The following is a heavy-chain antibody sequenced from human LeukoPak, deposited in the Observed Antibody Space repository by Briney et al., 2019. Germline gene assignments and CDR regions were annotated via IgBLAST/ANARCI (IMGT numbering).Heavy chain of an antibody. CDR1: GGSISTYY. J-gene: IGHJ4*02. CDR2: IYYSRST. Sequence: PSATLSLTCTVSGGSISTYYWSWIRQPPGKGLESIGYIYYSRSTNYNPSLRSRVTISVDKSKNQFYLKLSSVTAADTAVYYCARGHCGGDCYSGYYFDYWGQGTLVTVSS. D-gene: IGHD2-21*02. V-gene: IGHV4-59*08. CDR3: ARGHCGGDCYSGYYFDY.